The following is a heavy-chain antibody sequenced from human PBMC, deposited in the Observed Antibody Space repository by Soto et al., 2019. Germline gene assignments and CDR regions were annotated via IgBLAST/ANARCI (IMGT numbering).Heavy chain of an antibody. CDR1: DGSISSYY. J-gene: IGHJ4*02. CDR2: IYDSGST. CDR3: AREYYYGSGSYYNEFDY. Sequence: SETLSLTCTVSDGSISSYYWSWLRQPPGKGLEWIGYIYDSGSTLYNPSLKSRVTISVDTSKNQFSLKLSSVTAADTAVYYCAREYYYGSGSYYNEFDYWGQGTLVPVSS. V-gene: IGHV4-59*01. D-gene: IGHD3-10*01.